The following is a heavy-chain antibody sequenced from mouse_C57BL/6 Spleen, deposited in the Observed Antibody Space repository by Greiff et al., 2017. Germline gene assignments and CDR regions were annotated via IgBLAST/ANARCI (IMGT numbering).Heavy chain of an antibody. CDR2: IRNKANGYTT. J-gene: IGHJ1*03. D-gene: IGHD1-1*01. Sequence: EVKVVESGGGLVQPGGSLSLSCAASGFTFTDYYMSWVRQPPGKALEWLGFIRNKANGYTTEYSASVKGRFTISRDNSQSILYLQMNALRAEDSATYYCARGGITTVPWYFDVWGTGTTVTVSS. CDR3: ARGGITTVPWYFDV. V-gene: IGHV7-3*01. CDR1: GFTFTDYY.